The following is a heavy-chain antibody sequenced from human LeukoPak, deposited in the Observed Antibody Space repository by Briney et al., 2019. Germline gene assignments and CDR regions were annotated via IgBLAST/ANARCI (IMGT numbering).Heavy chain of an antibody. D-gene: IGHD3-10*01. J-gene: IGHJ5*02. CDR2: ISYDGSNK. Sequence: GGSLRLSCAASGFTFSSYAMHWVRQAPGKGLEWVAVISYDGSNKYYADSVKGRFTISRDNSKNTLYLQMNSLRAEDAAVYYCARASGPMVRGVRRNWFDPWGQGTLVTVSS. V-gene: IGHV3-30*04. CDR1: GFTFSSYA. CDR3: ARASGPMVRGVRRNWFDP.